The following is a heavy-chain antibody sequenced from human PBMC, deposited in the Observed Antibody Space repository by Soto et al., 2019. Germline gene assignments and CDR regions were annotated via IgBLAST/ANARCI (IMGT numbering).Heavy chain of an antibody. CDR3: AKGAVAAAPNY. CDR1: GFTFSSYG. CDR2: ISYDGSNK. D-gene: IGHD6-13*01. Sequence: QVQLVESGGGVVQPGRSLRLSCAASGFTFSSYGMHWVRQAPGKGLEWGAVISYDGSNKYYADSVKGRFTISRDNSKNTLYLQMNSLRAEDTAVYYCAKGAVAAAPNYWGQGTLVTVSS. V-gene: IGHV3-30*18. J-gene: IGHJ4*02.